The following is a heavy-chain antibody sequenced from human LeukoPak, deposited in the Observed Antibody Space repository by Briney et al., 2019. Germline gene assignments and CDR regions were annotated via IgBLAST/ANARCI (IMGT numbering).Heavy chain of an antibody. V-gene: IGHV1-18*04. D-gene: IGHD5-12*01. J-gene: IGHJ4*02. CDR3: ARDSYSGYDLLDY. CDR2: ISAYNGNT. Sequence: ASVKVSCKASGYTFTSYYMHWVRQAPGQGLEWMGWISAYNGNTNYAQKLQGRVTMTTDTSTSTAYMELRSLRSDDTAVYYCARDSYSGYDLLDYWGQGTLVTVSS. CDR1: GYTFTSYY.